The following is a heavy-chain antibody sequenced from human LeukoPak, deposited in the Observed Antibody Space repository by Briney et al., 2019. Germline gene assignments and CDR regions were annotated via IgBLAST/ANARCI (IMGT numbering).Heavy chain of an antibody. Sequence: PGGSLRLSCAASGFTFSSYWMNWVRQAPGKGLQWVANIKQAGSEKYYVDSVKGRFTISRDNAKNSVYLQMSSLRVEDTAVYYCARDGRPLDYWGQGTLVTVSS. CDR2: IKQAGSEK. J-gene: IGHJ4*02. V-gene: IGHV3-7*03. CDR1: GFTFSSYW. CDR3: ARDGRPLDY.